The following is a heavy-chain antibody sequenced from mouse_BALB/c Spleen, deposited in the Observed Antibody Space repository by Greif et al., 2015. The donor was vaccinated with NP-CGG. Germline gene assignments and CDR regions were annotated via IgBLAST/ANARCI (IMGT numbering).Heavy chain of an antibody. CDR1: GFTFSSYG. CDR2: INSNGGST. J-gene: IGHJ2*01. D-gene: IGHD1-1*01. V-gene: IGHV5-6-3*01. Sequence: EVKLVESGGGLVQPGGSLKLSCAASGFTFSSYGMSWVRQTPDKRLELVATINSNGGSTYYPDSVKGRFTISRDNAKNTLYLQMSSLKSEDTAMYYCARGITTVFDYWGQGTTLTVSS. CDR3: ARGITTVFDY.